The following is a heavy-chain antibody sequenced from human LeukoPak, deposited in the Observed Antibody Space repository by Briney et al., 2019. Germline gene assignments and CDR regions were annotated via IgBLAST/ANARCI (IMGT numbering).Heavy chain of an antibody. CDR1: GFTFSNAW. CDR3: TTVIRRMEWLLGYYYYYYMDV. CDR2: IKSKTDGGTT. Sequence: PGGSLTLSCAASGFTFSNAWMSWVRQAPGKGLEWVGRIKSKTDGGTTDYAAPVKGRFTISRDDSRNTLYLQMNSLKTEDTAVYYCTTVIRRMEWLLGYYYYYYMDVWGKGTTVTVSS. V-gene: IGHV3-15*01. D-gene: IGHD3-3*01. J-gene: IGHJ6*03.